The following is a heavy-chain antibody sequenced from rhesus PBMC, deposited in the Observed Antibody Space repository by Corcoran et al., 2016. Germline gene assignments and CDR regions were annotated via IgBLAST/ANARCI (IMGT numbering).Heavy chain of an antibody. V-gene: IGHV4-65*01. J-gene: IGHJ4*01. CDR3: ARDLTSGSYYFDY. CDR2: ISGSSGST. Sequence: QVQLQESGPGLVKPSETLSLTCAVSGGSVSSSNWWSWIRQPPGKGLEWIGYISGSSGSTYYNPSLKSRVTISTYTSKTQFSLKLSSVTAADTAVYYCARDLTSGSYYFDYWGQGVLVTVSS. CDR1: GGSVSSSNW. D-gene: IGHD3-16*01.